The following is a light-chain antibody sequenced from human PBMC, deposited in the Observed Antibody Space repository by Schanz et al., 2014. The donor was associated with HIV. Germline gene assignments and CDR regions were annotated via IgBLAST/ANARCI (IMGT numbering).Light chain of an antibody. Sequence: QSVLTQPPSVSAAPGQRVTISCSGSASNIGHNYVSWFQQFPGTAPKLLIYVNHQRPSDIPDRFSGSKSGTSATLAITGLQTGDEADYYCATWHSSLREVVFGGGTKLTVL. CDR2: VNH. CDR1: ASNIGHNY. V-gene: IGLV1-51*01. CDR3: ATWHSSLREVV. J-gene: IGLJ2*01.